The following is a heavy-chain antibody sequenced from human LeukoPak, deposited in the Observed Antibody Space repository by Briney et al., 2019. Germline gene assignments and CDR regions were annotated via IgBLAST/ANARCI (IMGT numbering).Heavy chain of an antibody. CDR2: IYHSGST. D-gene: IGHD3-10*01. J-gene: IGHJ5*02. CDR3: ARGMTDYYGPYNWFDP. Sequence: SETLSLTCTASGYSISSGYYWGWIRQPPGKGLEWNGSIYHSGSTYYNPSLKSRVTISVDTSKNQFSLKLSSVTAADTAVYYCARGMTDYYGPYNWFDPWGQGTLVTVSS. CDR1: GYSISSGYY. V-gene: IGHV4-38-2*02.